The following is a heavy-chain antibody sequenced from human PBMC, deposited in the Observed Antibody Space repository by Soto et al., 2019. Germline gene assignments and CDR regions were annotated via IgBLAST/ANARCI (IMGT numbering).Heavy chain of an antibody. CDR1: GYTFSNYG. CDR3: ARGGYYDSSGSRNYHYYGMDA. Sequence: GASVKVSCKTSGYTFSNYGISWVRQAPGQGLEWMGWISPYDDNTNYAQNLQGRVTMTTDTSTRTAYMELRSLRSDDTAVYYCARGGYYDSSGSRNYHYYGMDAWGQGTTVTVSS. J-gene: IGHJ6*02. V-gene: IGHV1-18*01. CDR2: ISPYDDNT. D-gene: IGHD3-22*01.